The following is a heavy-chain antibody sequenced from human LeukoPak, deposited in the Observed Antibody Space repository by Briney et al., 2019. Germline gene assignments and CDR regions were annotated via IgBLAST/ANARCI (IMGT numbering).Heavy chain of an antibody. D-gene: IGHD6-19*01. CDR1: GGSISSSSYY. Sequence: SETLSLTCTVSGGSISSSSYYWGCIRQPPGKGLECIGSIYYSGSTYYNPSLKSRVTISVDTSKNQFSLKLSSVTAADTAVYYCARVNTLAVAGAFNFWNTPAFRFDYWGQGTLVTVSS. CDR2: IYYSGST. CDR3: ARVNTLAVAGAFNFWNTPAFRFDY. J-gene: IGHJ4*02. V-gene: IGHV4-39*07.